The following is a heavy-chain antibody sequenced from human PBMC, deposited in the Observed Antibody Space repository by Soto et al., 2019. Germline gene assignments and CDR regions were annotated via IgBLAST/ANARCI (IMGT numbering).Heavy chain of an antibody. V-gene: IGHV1-69*02. CDR2: IIPILGIA. Sequence: QVQLVQSGAEVKKPGSSVKVSCKASGGTFSSYTISWVRQAPGQGLEWMGRIIPILGIANYAQKFQGRVTITADKSPSTAYMELSSLRSEDTAVYYCARGVTISGWYRGDAFDIWGQGTMVTVSS. CDR3: ARGVTISGWYRGDAFDI. D-gene: IGHD6-19*01. CDR1: GGTFSSYT. J-gene: IGHJ3*02.